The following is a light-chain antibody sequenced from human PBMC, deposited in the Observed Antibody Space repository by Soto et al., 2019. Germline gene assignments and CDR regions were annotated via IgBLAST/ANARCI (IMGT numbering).Light chain of an antibody. Sequence: DLQMTQSPSSLSASVGDRVTITCRASQSISSNLNWYQQKPGKAPKLLIYAASSLQSGVPSRFSGSGSGTDFTLTISSLQPEDSATYYCQQSYSTPQTFGQGTKVEIK. CDR2: AAS. CDR1: QSISSN. V-gene: IGKV1-39*01. CDR3: QQSYSTPQT. J-gene: IGKJ1*01.